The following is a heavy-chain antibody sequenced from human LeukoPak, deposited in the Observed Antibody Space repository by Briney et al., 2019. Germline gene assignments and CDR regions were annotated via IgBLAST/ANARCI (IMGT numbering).Heavy chain of an antibody. D-gene: IGHD3-3*01. J-gene: IGHJ4*02. CDR3: AKDIDFWSGGLDY. V-gene: IGHV3-30-3*01. Sequence: PGGSLRLSCAASGFTFSSYAMPWVRQAPGKGLEWVAVISYDGSNKYYADSVKGRFTISRDNSKNTLYLQMNSLRAEDTAVYYCAKDIDFWSGGLDYWGQGTLVTVSS. CDR2: ISYDGSNK. CDR1: GFTFSSYA.